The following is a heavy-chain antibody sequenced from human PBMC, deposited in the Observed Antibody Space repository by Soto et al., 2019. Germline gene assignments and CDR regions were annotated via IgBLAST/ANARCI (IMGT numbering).Heavy chain of an antibody. V-gene: IGHV4-4*02. D-gene: IGHD2-15*01. J-gene: IGHJ4*02. CDR2: IYHSGST. CDR1: GGSISSSNW. CDR3: ARGLRGGRHFDY. Sequence: QVQLQESGPGLVKPSGTLSLTCAVSGGSISSSNWWSWVRQPPGKGLEWIGEIYHSGSTNYNPSLKSRATLPVAKSTNQFSLKLSSVTAADTAVYYCARGLRGGRHFDYWGQGTLVTVSS.